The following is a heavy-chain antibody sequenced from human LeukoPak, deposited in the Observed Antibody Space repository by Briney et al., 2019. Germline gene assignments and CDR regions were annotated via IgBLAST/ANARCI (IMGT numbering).Heavy chain of an antibody. CDR2: IVVGSGNT. D-gene: IGHD2-2*01. CDR1: GFTFTSSA. Sequence: SVKVSCKASGFTFTSSAVQWVRQARGQRLEWIGWIVVGSGNTNYAQKFQERVTITRDMSTSTAYMELSSLRSEDTAVYYCAAPSPPNCSSASCEEAYYGMDVWGQGTTVTVSS. CDR3: AAPSPPNCSSASCEEAYYGMDV. J-gene: IGHJ6*02. V-gene: IGHV1-58*01.